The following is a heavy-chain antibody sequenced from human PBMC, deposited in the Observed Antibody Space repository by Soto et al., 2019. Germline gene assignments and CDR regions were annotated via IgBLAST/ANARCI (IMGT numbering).Heavy chain of an antibody. D-gene: IGHD1-26*01. CDR2: IWYDGSNK. V-gene: IGHV3-33*01. CDR3: ARELGVGRSDY. CDR1: GFTFSSYG. J-gene: IGHJ4*02. Sequence: WGSLRLSCAASGFTFSSYGMHWFRQAPGKGLEWVAVIWYDGSNKYYADSVKGRFTISRDNSKNTLYLQMNSLRAEDTAVYYYARELGVGRSDYWGKATAVT.